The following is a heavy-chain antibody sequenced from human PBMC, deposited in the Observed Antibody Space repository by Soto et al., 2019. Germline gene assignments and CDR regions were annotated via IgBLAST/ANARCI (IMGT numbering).Heavy chain of an antibody. Sequence: LRLSCAASGVNFSSYAMNWVRQSPGKGLEWVSTISDTGGGTFYAGSVKGRFTISRDNSKNTLYLQMHSLRADDSAIYFCAVGRHKTSGSNTWFDPWGRGTLVTVSS. CDR1: GVNFSSYA. V-gene: IGHV3-23*01. D-gene: IGHD3-22*01. CDR3: AVGRHKTSGSNTWFDP. CDR2: ISDTGGGT. J-gene: IGHJ5*02.